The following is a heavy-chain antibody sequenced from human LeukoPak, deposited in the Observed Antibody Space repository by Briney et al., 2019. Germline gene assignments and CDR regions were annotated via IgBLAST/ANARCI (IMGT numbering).Heavy chain of an antibody. J-gene: IGHJ4*02. D-gene: IGHD5-12*01. CDR2: INSDGSST. Sequence: GGSLRLSCAASGFTFSSYWMHWVRQAPGKGLVWVSRINSDGSSTSYADSVKGRFTISRDNAKNTLYLQMYSLRAEDTAVYSCARPGGYSGYDFWSSPFDYWGQGTLVTVSS. CDR3: ARPGGYSGYDFWSSPFDY. V-gene: IGHV3-74*01. CDR1: GFTFSSYW.